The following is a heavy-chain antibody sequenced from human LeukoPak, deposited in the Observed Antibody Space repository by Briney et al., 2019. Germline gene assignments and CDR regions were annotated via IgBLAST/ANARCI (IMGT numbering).Heavy chain of an antibody. CDR1: GYTFTSYY. CDR3: ARAYCTNGVCYNNWFDP. D-gene: IGHD2-8*01. Sequence: GASVKVSCKASGYTFTSYYMHWVRQAPGQGLEWMGLINPSGGSTSYAQKFQGRVTITRDTSASTAYMELSSLRSEDTAVYYCARAYCTNGVCYNNWFDPWGQGTLVTVSS. V-gene: IGHV1-46*01. CDR2: INPSGGST. J-gene: IGHJ5*02.